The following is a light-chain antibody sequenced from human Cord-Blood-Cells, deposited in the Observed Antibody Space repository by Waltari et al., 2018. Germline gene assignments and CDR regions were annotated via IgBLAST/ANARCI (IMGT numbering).Light chain of an antibody. CDR2: LNSDGSH. V-gene: IGLV4-69*01. J-gene: IGLJ2*01. Sequence: QLVLTQSPSASASLGASVKLTCTLSSWHSSYAIAWHHQQPEKGPRYLMKLNSDGSHSKGDGIPDPFSGSSSGAERYLTISSLQSEDEADYYCQTWGTGIVVFGGGTKLTVL. CDR1: SWHSSYA. CDR3: QTWGTGIVV.